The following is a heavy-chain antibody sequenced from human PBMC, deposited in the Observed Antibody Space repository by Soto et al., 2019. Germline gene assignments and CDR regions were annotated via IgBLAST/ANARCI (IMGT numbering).Heavy chain of an antibody. Sequence: PGESLKISCKGSGYSFTSYWIGWVRQMPGKGLEWMGIIYPGDSDTRYSPSFQGQVTISADKSISTAYLKWSSLKASDTAMYCCARRVVVVVAASRYYYMDVWGKGTTVTAP. V-gene: IGHV5-51*01. CDR2: IYPGDSDT. CDR3: ARRVVVVVAASRYYYMDV. CDR1: GYSFTSYW. D-gene: IGHD2-15*01. J-gene: IGHJ6*03.